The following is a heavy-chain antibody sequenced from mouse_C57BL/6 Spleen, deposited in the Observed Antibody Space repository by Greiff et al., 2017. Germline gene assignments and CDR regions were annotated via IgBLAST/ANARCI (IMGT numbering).Heavy chain of an antibody. Sequence: QVQLQQPGAELVRPGSSVKLSCKASGYTFTSYWMDWVKQRPGQGLEWIGNIYPSDSETHYNQKFKDKATLTVDKSSSTAYMQLSSLTSEDSAVYYCARRPYCSNYYYAMDYWGQGTSVTGSS. V-gene: IGHV1-61*01. CDR3: ARRPYCSNYYYAMDY. CDR1: GYTFTSYW. D-gene: IGHD2-5*01. CDR2: IYPSDSET. J-gene: IGHJ4*01.